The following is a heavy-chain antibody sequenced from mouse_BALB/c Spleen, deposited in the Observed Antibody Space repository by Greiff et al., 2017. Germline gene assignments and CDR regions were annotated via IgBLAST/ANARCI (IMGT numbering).Heavy chain of an antibody. D-gene: IGHD1-1*01. CDR3: ARSITTVVATRFDY. CDR1: GYTFTSYW. Sequence: VKVVESGAELAKPGASVKMSCKASGYTFTSYWMHWVKQRPGQGLEWIGYINPSTGYTEYNQKFKDKATLTADKSSSTAYMQLSSLTSEDSAVYYCARSITTVVATRFDYWGQGTTLTVSS. V-gene: IGHV1-7*01. CDR2: INPSTGYT. J-gene: IGHJ2*01.